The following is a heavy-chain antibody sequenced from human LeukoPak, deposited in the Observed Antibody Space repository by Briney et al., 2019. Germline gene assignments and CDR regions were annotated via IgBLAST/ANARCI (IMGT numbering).Heavy chain of an antibody. CDR1: GFTFSSYE. V-gene: IGHV3-48*03. J-gene: IGHJ4*02. CDR3: ASGWGAFDY. D-gene: IGHD1-26*01. CDR2: ISRSGSTI. Sequence: GGSLRLSCAASGFTFSSYEMNWVRQAPGKGLEWVSYISRSGSTIYYADSVKGRFTISRDNAKNSLYLQMNSLRAEDTAVYYCASGWGAFDYWGQGTLVTVSS.